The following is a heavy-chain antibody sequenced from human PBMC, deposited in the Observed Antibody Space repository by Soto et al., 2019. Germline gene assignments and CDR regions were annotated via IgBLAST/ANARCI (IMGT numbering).Heavy chain of an antibody. V-gene: IGHV4-59*12. Sequence: SETLSLTCTVSGGSISSYYWSWIRQPPGKGLEWIGYIYYSGSTNYNPSLKSRVTISADKSISTAYLQWSTLKASDTATYYCATSYGDSYYYYYGMDVWGQGTTVTVSS. J-gene: IGHJ6*02. CDR3: ATSYGDSYYYYYGMDV. D-gene: IGHD4-17*01. CDR1: GGSISSYY. CDR2: IYYSGST.